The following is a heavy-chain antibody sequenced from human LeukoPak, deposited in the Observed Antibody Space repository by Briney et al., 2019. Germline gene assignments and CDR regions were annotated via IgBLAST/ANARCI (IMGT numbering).Heavy chain of an antibody. J-gene: IGHJ6*02. CDR2: ISAYNGNT. V-gene: IGHV1-18*01. CDR3: AGYSITMVRGIYYYGMDV. CDR1: GYTFTSYG. D-gene: IGHD3-10*01. Sequence: ASVKVSCKASGYTFTSYGISWVRQAPGQGLEWMGWISAYNGNTNYAQKLQGRVTMTTDTSTSTAYMELRSLRSDDTAVYYCAGYSITMVRGIYYYGMDVWGQGTTVTVSS.